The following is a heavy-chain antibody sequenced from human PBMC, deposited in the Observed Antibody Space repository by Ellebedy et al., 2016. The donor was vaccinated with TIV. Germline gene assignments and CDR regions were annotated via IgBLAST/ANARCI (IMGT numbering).Heavy chain of an antibody. V-gene: IGHV3-33*07. J-gene: IGHJ4*02. CDR2: TWYDGRTK. CDR1: GFTFSRFA. Sequence: GESLKISCATSGFTFSRFATYWVRQAPGKGLEWVALTWYDGRTKHYTDSVKGRFTISKDNSRDTVYLQMSSLRVEDTAVYYCARDESVATMADYWGQGTLVTVSS. CDR3: ARDESVATMADY. D-gene: IGHD5-12*01.